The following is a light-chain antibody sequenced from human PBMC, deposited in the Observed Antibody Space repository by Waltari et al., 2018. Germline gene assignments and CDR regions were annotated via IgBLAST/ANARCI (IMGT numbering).Light chain of an antibody. V-gene: IGLV2-8*01. J-gene: IGLJ1*01. CDR2: EVS. Sequence: SALTQPPSASGSPGQSVTISCTGTSSDVGGYNYVSWYQQHPGKAPKVMIYEVSKRPSGVPDRFSGSKSGNTASLTVSGLQTEDEADYYCSSYAGSNIVFGTGTKVTVL. CDR3: SSYAGSNIV. CDR1: SSDVGGYNY.